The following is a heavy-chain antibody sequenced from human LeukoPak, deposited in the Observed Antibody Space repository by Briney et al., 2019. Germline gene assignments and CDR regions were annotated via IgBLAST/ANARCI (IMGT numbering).Heavy chain of an antibody. CDR3: ARITFGGVIVNFDY. CDR2: INPNSGGT. Sequence: GASVKVSCKASGYTFTGYYMHWVRQAPGQGLEWMGWINPNSGGTNYAQKFQGRVTMTRDTSISTAYMELSRLRSDDTAVYYCARITFGGVIVNFDYWGQGALVTVSS. CDR1: GYTFTGYY. V-gene: IGHV1-2*02. J-gene: IGHJ4*02. D-gene: IGHD3-16*02.